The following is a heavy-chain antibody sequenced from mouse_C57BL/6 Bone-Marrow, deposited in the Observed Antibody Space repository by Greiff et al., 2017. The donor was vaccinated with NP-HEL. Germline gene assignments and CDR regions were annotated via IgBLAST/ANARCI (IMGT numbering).Heavy chain of an antibody. J-gene: IGHJ2*01. Sequence: VKLQQPGAELVKPGASVKMSCKASGYTFTSYWITWVKQRPGQGLEWIGDIYPGSGSTNYNEKFKSKATLTVDTSSSTAYMQLSSLTSEDSAVYYCASDYYGSSHDYWGQGTTLTVSS. CDR1: GYTFTSYW. V-gene: IGHV1-55*01. CDR2: IYPGSGST. D-gene: IGHD1-1*01. CDR3: ASDYYGSSHDY.